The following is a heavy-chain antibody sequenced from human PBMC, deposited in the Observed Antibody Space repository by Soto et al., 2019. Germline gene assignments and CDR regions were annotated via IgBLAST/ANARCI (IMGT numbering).Heavy chain of an antibody. V-gene: IGHV3-48*01. CDR1: GFTFSNYN. Sequence: GGSLRLSCAASGFTFSNYNINWVRQPPGKGLEWVSYISSSSSTIYYADSVKGRFTISRDNAKNSLYLQMNSLRAEDTAVYYCARGLLGYCSSTTCYFAFDIWGQGTMVTVSS. D-gene: IGHD2-2*01. CDR3: ARGLLGYCSSTTCYFAFDI. J-gene: IGHJ3*02. CDR2: ISSSSSTI.